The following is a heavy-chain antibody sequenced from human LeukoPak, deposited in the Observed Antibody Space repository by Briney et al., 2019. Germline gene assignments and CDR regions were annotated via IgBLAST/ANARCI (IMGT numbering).Heavy chain of an antibody. V-gene: IGHV3-21*01. CDR2: ISSSSSYI. J-gene: IGHJ3*02. CDR3: ARAIDAFDI. CDR1: GFTFSSYS. D-gene: IGHD3-9*01. Sequence: PGGSLRLSCAASGFTFSSYSMNWVRQAPGKGLVWVSSISSSSSYIYYADSVKGRLTISRDNAKNPLYLQMNSLRAEDTAVYYCARAIDAFDIWGQGTMVTVSS.